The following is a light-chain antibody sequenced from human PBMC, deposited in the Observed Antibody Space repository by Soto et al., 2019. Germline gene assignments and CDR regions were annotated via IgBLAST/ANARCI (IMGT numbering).Light chain of an antibody. CDR2: KNS. Sequence: QSVVTQPPSASGTPGQRVTISCSGSSSNIGSNYVYWYQHLPGTAPKVLIYKNSHRPSGVPDRISGSKSDTSASLAISGLRSEDAAHYDCAVWDDSLSGVVFGGGTKLTVL. CDR3: AVWDDSLSGVV. J-gene: IGLJ3*02. V-gene: IGLV1-47*01. CDR1: SSNIGSNY.